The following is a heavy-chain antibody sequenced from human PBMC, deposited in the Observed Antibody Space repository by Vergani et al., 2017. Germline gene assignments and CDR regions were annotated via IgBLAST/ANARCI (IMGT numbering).Heavy chain of an antibody. J-gene: IGHJ6*04. CDR1: GGNVKSST. V-gene: IGHV1-69*01. D-gene: IGHD3-10*01. CDR3: ARDGHIDTTGLLYYYYKMDV. CDR2: INPILGIP. Sequence: QVQLIQSGPEVKRPGSSVRVSCKAFGGNVKSSTITWVRQAPGQGPEWMGGINPILGIPNYSHTFQGRATISADVSTRTVHMELRNLRSEDTAVYYCARDGHIDTTGLLYYYYKMDVWGKGAPVTVTA.